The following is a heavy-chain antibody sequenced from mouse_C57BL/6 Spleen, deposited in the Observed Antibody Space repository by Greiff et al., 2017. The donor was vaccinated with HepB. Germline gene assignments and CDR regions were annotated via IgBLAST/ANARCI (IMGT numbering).Heavy chain of an antibody. D-gene: IGHD1-1*01. CDR1: GFTFSDYG. V-gene: IGHV5-17*01. CDR2: ISSGSSTI. CDR3: ASILYYYGFDY. Sequence: EVKLVESGGGLVKPGGSLKLSCAASGFTFSDYGMHWVRQAPEKGLEWVAYISSGSSTIYYADTVKGRFTISRDNAKTTLFLQMTSLRSEDTALYYAASILYYYGFDYWGQGTTLTVSS. J-gene: IGHJ2*01.